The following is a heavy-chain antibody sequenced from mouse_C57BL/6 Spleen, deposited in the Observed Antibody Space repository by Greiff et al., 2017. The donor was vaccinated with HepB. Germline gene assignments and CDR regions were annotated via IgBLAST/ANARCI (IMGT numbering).Heavy chain of an antibody. J-gene: IGHJ2*01. D-gene: IGHD2-13*01. CDR1: GYTFTSYW. Sequence: QVQLQQPGAELVRPGSSVKLSCKASGYTFTSYWMHWVKQRPIQGLEWIGNIDPSDSETHYNQKFKDKATLTVDKSASTAYMQLSSLTSEDSSVYYCARGGTRVIDYWGQGTTLTVSS. V-gene: IGHV1-52*01. CDR3: ARGGTRVIDY. CDR2: IDPSDSET.